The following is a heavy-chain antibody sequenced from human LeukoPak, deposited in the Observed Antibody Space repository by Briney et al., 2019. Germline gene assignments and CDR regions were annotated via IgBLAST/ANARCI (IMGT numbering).Heavy chain of an antibody. CDR3: AKAGDTTGYYPAYYYYMDV. J-gene: IGHJ6*03. V-gene: IGHV3-30*07. CDR2: ISYDGSNK. Sequence: GGSLRLSCAASGFTFSSYAMHWVRQAPGKGLEWVAVISYDGSNKYYADSVKGRFTISRDNSKNTLYLQMNSLRAEDTAVYYCAKAGDTTGYYPAYYYYMDVWGKGTTVTVSS. CDR1: GFTFSSYA. D-gene: IGHD3-22*01.